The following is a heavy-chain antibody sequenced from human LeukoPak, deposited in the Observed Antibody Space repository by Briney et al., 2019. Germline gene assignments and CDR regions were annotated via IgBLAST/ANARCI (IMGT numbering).Heavy chain of an antibody. CDR1: GGSISSSSYY. CDR3: ASSSSGWSTDSYFDY. V-gene: IGHV4-39*01. D-gene: IGHD6-19*01. CDR2: IYYSGST. Sequence: PSETLSLTCTVSGGSISSSSYYWGWIRQPPGKGLEWIGSIYYSGSTYYNPSLKSRVTISVDTSKNQFSLKLSSVTAADTAVYYCASSSSGWSTDSYFDYWGQGTLVTVSS. J-gene: IGHJ4*02.